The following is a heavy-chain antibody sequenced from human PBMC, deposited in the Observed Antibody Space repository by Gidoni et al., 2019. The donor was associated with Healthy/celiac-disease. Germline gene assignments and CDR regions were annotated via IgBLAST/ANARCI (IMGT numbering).Heavy chain of an antibody. D-gene: IGHD3-22*01. CDR3: ASYPYYYDSSHDAFDI. Sequence: QVQLQESGPGLVKPSETLSLTCTVSGGSIRSYYWSWIRQPPGKGLEWIGYIYYSGSTNYNPSLKSRVTISVDTSKNQFSLKLSSVTAADTAVYYCASYPYYYDSSHDAFDIWGQGTMVTVSS. CDR1: GGSIRSYY. J-gene: IGHJ3*02. CDR2: IYYSGST. V-gene: IGHV4-59*01.